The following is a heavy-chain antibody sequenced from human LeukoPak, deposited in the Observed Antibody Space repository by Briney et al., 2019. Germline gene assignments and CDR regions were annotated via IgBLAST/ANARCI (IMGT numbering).Heavy chain of an antibody. V-gene: IGHV4-34*01. J-gene: IGHJ3*02. Sequence: PSETLSLTCAVYGGSFSGYYWSWIRQPPGKGLEWIGEINHSGSTNYNPSLRSRVTISVDTSKNQFSLKLSSVTAADTAVYYCAREECAFDIWGQGTMVTVSS. CDR2: INHSGST. CDR3: AREECAFDI. CDR1: GGSFSGYY.